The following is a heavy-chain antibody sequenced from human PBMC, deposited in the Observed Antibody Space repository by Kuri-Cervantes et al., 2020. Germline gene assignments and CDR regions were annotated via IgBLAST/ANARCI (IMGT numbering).Heavy chain of an antibody. D-gene: IGHD6-13*01. V-gene: IGHV4-59*12. J-gene: IGHJ4*02. Sequence: GSLRLSCAVYGGSFSGYYWSWIRQPPGKGLEWIGYIYYSGSTNYNPSLKSRVTISVDTSKNQFSLQLNSVTPENTAVYYCARDAGYSSSWYYFDYWGQGTRVTVSS. CDR2: IYYSGST. CDR1: GGSFSGYY. CDR3: ARDAGYSSSWYYFDY.